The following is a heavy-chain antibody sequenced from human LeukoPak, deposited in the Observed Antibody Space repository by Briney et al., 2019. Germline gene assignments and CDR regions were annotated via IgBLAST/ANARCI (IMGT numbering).Heavy chain of an antibody. CDR2: IYTSGST. J-gene: IGHJ3*02. V-gene: IGHV4-4*08. CDR3: ARSKEILLWFGEALGGDAFDI. D-gene: IGHD3-10*01. CDR1: GGSISSYY. Sequence: SETLSLTCTVSGGSISSYYWSWIRQPPGKGLEWIGRIYTSGSTNYNPSLKSRVTISVDTSKNQFSLKLSSVTAADTAVYYCARSKEILLWFGEALGGDAFDIWGQGTMVTVSS.